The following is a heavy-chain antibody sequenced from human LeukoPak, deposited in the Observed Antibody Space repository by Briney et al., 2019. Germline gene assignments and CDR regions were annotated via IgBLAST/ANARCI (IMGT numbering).Heavy chain of an antibody. V-gene: IGHV4-61*02. Sequence: SQTLSLTCTVSGGSISSGSYYWSWIRQPAGKGLEWIGRVYTSGSTNYNPSLKSRVTISVDTSKNQFSLKLSSVTAADTAVYYCAITYYYDSSGYHFDYWGQGTLVTVSS. J-gene: IGHJ4*02. CDR1: GGSISSGSYY. D-gene: IGHD3-22*01. CDR3: AITYYYDSSGYHFDY. CDR2: VYTSGST.